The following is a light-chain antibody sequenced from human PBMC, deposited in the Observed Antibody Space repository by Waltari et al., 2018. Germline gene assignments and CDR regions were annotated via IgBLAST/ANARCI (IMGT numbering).Light chain of an antibody. V-gene: IGLV2-23*01. CDR2: AGS. CDR3: CSYAGSSTYV. J-gene: IGLJ1*01. Sequence: QSALTQPASVSGSPGQAITTSCTGTSRYVGNHNLVSWYQPPPGQAPKLMLSAGSRRPSGVSNRFSGSKSGNTASLTISGLQAEDEANYYCCSYAGSSTYVFGTGTKVTVL. CDR1: SRYVGNHNL.